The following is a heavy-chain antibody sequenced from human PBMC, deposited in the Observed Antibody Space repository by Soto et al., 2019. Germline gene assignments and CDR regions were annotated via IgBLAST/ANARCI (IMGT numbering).Heavy chain of an antibody. D-gene: IGHD3-9*01. Sequence: EVQLVESGGGLVKPGGSLRLSCAASGFTFSSYSMNWVRQAPGKGLEWVSSISSSSSYIYYADSVKGRFTISRDNAKNSLYLQMNRLRAEDAAVYYCASLVLTGYPWDFDYWGQGTLVTVSS. CDR3: ASLVLTGYPWDFDY. V-gene: IGHV3-21*01. CDR2: ISSSSSYI. J-gene: IGHJ4*02. CDR1: GFTFSSYS.